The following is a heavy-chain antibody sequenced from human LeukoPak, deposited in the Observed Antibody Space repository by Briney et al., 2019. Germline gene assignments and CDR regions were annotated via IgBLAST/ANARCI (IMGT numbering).Heavy chain of an antibody. J-gene: IGHJ5*02. D-gene: IGHD3-3*01. CDR1: GGTFSSYA. V-gene: IGHV1-46*01. Sequence: ASVKVSCKASGGTFSSYAISWVRQAPGQGLEWMGIINPSGGSTSYAQKFQGRVTMTRDMSTSTVYMKLSSLRSEDTAVYYCARDAHLTSYYDFWSGYYNWFDPWGQGTLVTVSS. CDR2: INPSGGST. CDR3: ARDAHLTSYYDFWSGYYNWFDP.